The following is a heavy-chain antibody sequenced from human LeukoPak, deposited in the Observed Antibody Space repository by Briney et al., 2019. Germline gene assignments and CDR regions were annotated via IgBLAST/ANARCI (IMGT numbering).Heavy chain of an antibody. J-gene: IGHJ3*02. CDR2: IKQDGSEK. V-gene: IGHV3-7*04. D-gene: IGHD4-17*01. CDR3: ARGAPTVSTPLWAFDI. CDR1: GFTFSTYW. Sequence: GSLRLSCPVSGFTFSTYWMSWVRQAPGNGLEWVANIKQDGSEKYYVDSVKGRFTISRDNAKNSLYLQMDSLRAEDTAVYYCARGAPTVSTPLWAFDIWGQGTMVTVSS.